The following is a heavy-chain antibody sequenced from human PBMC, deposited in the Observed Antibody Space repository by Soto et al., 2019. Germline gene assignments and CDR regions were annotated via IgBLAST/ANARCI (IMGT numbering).Heavy chain of an antibody. D-gene: IGHD3-16*01. CDR1: GFTFSSSS. CDR3: ASELIGPGRENYYGMDV. CDR2: ISSSSSYI. V-gene: IGHV3-21*01. Sequence: EVQLVESGGGLVKPGGSLRLSCAASGFTFSSSSMNWVRQAPGKGLEWVSSISSSSSYIYYADSVKGRFTISRDNAKNSLYLQMNSMRADDTAVYYCASELIGPGRENYYGMDVWGQGTTVTVSS. J-gene: IGHJ6*02.